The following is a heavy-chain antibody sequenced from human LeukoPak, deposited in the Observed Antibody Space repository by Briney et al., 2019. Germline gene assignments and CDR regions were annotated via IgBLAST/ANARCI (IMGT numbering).Heavy chain of an antibody. J-gene: IGHJ4*02. CDR1: GGTFSSYA. Sequence: SVKVSCKASGGTFSSYAISWVRQAPGQGLEWMGRIIPIFGTANYAQKFQGRVTITTDESTSTAYMELSSLRSEDMAVYYCARDSFRGYDSSGYYWEYFDYWGQGTLVTVSS. D-gene: IGHD3-22*01. V-gene: IGHV1-69*05. CDR3: ARDSFRGYDSSGYYWEYFDY. CDR2: IIPIFGTA.